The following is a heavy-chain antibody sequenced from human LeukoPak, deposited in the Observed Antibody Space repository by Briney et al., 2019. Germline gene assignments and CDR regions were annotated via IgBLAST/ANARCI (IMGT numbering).Heavy chain of an antibody. CDR2: ISNNGGDT. CDR1: GFTFTTYA. D-gene: IGHD5-18*01. CDR3: AKSMSTAYRGFFDY. V-gene: IGHV3-23*01. Sequence: GGSLRLSCAASGFTFTTYAMSWVRQAPGMGLEWVSSISNNGGDTYYADSVKGRLSISRDNSKNTLYLQINGLRAEDTAMYYCAKSMSTAYRGFFDYWGQGTLVSVSS. J-gene: IGHJ4*02.